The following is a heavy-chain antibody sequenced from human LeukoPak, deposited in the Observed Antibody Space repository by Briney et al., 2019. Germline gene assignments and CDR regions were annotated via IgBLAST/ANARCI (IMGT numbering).Heavy chain of an antibody. CDR1: GFTFTDYW. Sequence: GGSLRLSCEVSGFTFTDYWMNWVRQAPGKGREWVASIRQDGSEKTYVDSVKGRFTISRDNTKNSLSLQLDGLRAEDTAVYYCARDGTAAGLYFDLWGQGTLVTVSS. CDR3: ARDGTAAGLYFDL. D-gene: IGHD6-13*01. J-gene: IGHJ4*01. V-gene: IGHV3-7*01. CDR2: IRQDGSEK.